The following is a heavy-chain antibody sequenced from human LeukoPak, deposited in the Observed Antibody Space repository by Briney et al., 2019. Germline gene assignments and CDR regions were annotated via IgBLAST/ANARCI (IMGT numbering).Heavy chain of an antibody. J-gene: IGHJ5*02. D-gene: IGHD4-11*01. CDR1: GGSFSGYY. CDR2: INHSGST. V-gene: IGHV4-34*01. CDR3: ARGRSYSNYRIGGFDP. Sequence: PSETLSLTCALYGGSFSGYYWSWIRQPPGKGLEWIGEINHSGSTNYNPSLKSRVTISVDTSKNQFSLKLSSVTAADTAVYYCARGRSYSNYRIGGFDPWGQGILVTVSS.